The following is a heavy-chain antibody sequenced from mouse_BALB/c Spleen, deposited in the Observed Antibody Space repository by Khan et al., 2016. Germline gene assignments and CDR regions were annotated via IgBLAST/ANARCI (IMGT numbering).Heavy chain of an antibody. CDR1: GYTFSTYW. V-gene: IGHV1-9*01. CDR2: ILPGSGSI. Sequence: QVRLQQSGAELMKPGASVKISCKATGYTFSTYWLEWIKQRPGHGLEWIGDILPGSGSINFNERFKDKVTFTADTSSNTAYLHLSSLTSEDSAVYYCAIGNDWGQGTTLTVSS. CDR3: AIGND. D-gene: IGHD3-3*01. J-gene: IGHJ2*01.